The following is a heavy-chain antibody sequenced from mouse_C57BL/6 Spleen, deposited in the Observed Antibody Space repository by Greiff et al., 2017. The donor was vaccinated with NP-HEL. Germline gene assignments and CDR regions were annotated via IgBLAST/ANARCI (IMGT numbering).Heavy chain of an antibody. CDR3: AREGSSRDFDY. V-gene: IGHV5-4*01. CDR1: GFTFSSYA. J-gene: IGHJ2*01. CDR2: ISDGGSYT. Sequence: EVNVVESGGGLVKPGGSLKLSCAASGFTFSSYAMSWVRQTPEKRLEWVATISDGGSYTYYPANVKGRFTISRDNAKNNLYLQMSHLKSEDTAMYYCAREGSSRDFDYWGQGTTLTVSS. D-gene: IGHD3-3*01.